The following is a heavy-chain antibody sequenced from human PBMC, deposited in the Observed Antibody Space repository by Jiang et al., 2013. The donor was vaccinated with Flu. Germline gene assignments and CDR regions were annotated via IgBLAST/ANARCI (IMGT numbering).Heavy chain of an antibody. CDR2: TYYRSKWYN. Sequence: QTLSLTCAISGDSVSNNRAAWNWIRQSPSRGLEWLGRTYYRSKWYNDYAVSVKSRITINPDTSKNQFSLQLNSVTPEDTAVYYCARDRRRLEMATMAHFDYWGQGTLVTVSS. D-gene: IGHD5-24*01. V-gene: IGHV6-1*01. CDR3: ARDRRRLEMATMAHFDY. CDR1: GDSVSNNRAA. J-gene: IGHJ4*02.